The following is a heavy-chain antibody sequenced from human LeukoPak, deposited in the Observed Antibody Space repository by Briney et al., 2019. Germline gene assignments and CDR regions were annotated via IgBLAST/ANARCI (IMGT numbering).Heavy chain of an antibody. CDR2: INPNSGGT. J-gene: IGHJ4*02. Sequence: GASVKVSCKASGYTFTGYYMHWVRQAPGQGLEWMGRINPNSGGTNYAQKFQGRVTMTRDTSISTAYMELSRLRSDDTAVYYCARGAAATRKYYYDSRAGFDYWGQGTLVTVSS. V-gene: IGHV1-2*06. D-gene: IGHD3-22*01. CDR1: GYTFTGYY. CDR3: ARGAAATRKYYYDSRAGFDY.